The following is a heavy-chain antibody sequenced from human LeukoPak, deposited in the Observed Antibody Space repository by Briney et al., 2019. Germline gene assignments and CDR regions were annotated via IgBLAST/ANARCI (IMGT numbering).Heavy chain of an antibody. CDR1: GFTLSSYA. Sequence: GGSLRLSCAASGFTLSSYAMSWVRQAPGKGLEWVSLISGNAGSTYYADSVKGRFTISRDNSKNTLYLQMNSLRAEDTAVYYCAKAVSSWYGLDDYWGQGTLVTVSS. CDR2: ISGNAGST. V-gene: IGHV3-23*01. CDR3: AKAVSSWYGLDDY. D-gene: IGHD6-13*01. J-gene: IGHJ4*02.